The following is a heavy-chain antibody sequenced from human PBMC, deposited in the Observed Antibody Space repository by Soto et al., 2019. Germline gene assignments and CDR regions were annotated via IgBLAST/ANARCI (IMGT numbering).Heavy chain of an antibody. D-gene: IGHD6-13*01. CDR1: GYKFTTCW. J-gene: IGHJ4*02. V-gene: IGHV5-51*01. CDR2: IYPGDSDT. CDR3: ARLIAAGANFDY. Sequence: PGESLKISCQVSGYKFTTCWIAWVRQMPGKGLEWMGIIYPGDSDTRYSPSFQGQVTISADKSISTAYLQWSSLKASDTAMYYCARLIAAGANFDYWGQGTLVTVSS.